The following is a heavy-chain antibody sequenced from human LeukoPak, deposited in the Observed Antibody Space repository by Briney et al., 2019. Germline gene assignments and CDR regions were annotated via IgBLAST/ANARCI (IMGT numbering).Heavy chain of an antibody. CDR1: GFTFSSYA. CDR2: ISSRSYAI. V-gene: IGHV3-48*02. CDR3: AREERDGYLDY. J-gene: IGHJ4*02. Sequence: GGSLRLSCAASGFTFSSYAMNWARQAPGKGLEWVSYISSRSYAIYYADSVKGRFTISRDNAKNSLYLQMNSLRDGDTAVYYCAREERDGYLDYWGQGTLVSASS. D-gene: IGHD5-24*01.